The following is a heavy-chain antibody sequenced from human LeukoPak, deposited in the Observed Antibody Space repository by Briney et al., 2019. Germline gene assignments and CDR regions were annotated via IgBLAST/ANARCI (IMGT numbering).Heavy chain of an antibody. V-gene: IGHV1-2*02. CDR3: ARTYMDTRWDRRGIDY. CDR1: GYTFTGYY. J-gene: IGHJ4*02. CDR2: INPNSGGS. Sequence: ASVKVSCKASGYTFTGYYVNWVRQAPGQGLEWMGWINPNSGGSNYAQKFRGRVTMTRDTSISTAYLELSRLRSDDTAVYYCARTYMDTRWDRRGIDYWGEGTLVSVSS. D-gene: IGHD5-18*01.